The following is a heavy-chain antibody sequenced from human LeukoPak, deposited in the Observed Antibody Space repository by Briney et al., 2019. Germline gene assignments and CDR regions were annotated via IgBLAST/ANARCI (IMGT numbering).Heavy chain of an antibody. CDR2: ISSDGNDK. Sequence: AGGSLRLSCAASGVTFSSYGMHWVRQAPGKGLEWVALISSDGNDKLYGDSVKGRFTISRDDSKSTLYLLMNSLRAEDTAVYYCTTKVIRGNSGDDYDDWGQGTLVTVSS. J-gene: IGHJ4*02. CDR3: TTKVIRGNSGDDYDD. V-gene: IGHV3-30*03. CDR1: GVTFSSYG. D-gene: IGHD5-12*01.